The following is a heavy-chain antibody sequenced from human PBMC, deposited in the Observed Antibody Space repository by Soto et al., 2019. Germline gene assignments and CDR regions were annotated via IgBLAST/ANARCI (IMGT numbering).Heavy chain of an antibody. CDR2: IIPIFGTA. CDR3: ARGVVVAAYYYYGTDV. Sequence: SVNVSCKASGGTFSSYAISWVRQAPGQGLEWMGGIIPIFGTANYAQKFQGRVTITADKSTSTAYMELSSLRSEDTAVYYCARGVVVAAYYYYGTDVLGQGNTVTVSS. D-gene: IGHD2-15*01. CDR1: GGTFSSYA. V-gene: IGHV1-69*06. J-gene: IGHJ6*02.